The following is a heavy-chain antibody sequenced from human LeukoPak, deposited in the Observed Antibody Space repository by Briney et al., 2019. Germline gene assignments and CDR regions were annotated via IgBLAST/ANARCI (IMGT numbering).Heavy chain of an antibody. CDR2: IYYSGST. CDR1: GFTFSNYA. J-gene: IGHJ4*02. V-gene: IGHV4-59*01. CDR3: ARGAVAGTFDY. D-gene: IGHD6-19*01. Sequence: GSLRLSCAASGFTFSNYAMSWVRQAPGKGLEWIGYIYYSGSTNYNPSLKSRVTISVDTSKNQFSLKLSSVTAADTAVYYCARGAVAGTFDYWGQGTLVTVSS.